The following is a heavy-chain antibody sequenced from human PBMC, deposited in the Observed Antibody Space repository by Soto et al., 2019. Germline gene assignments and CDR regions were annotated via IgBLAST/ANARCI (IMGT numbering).Heavy chain of an antibody. D-gene: IGHD3-10*01. CDR1: GFTFSSYT. CDR3: ARDPGREGRLDY. Sequence: GGSLRLSCAASGFTFSSYTMNWVRQAPGKGLEWVSSISSSSVYIYYADSVKGRFTISRDNAKNSLYLQMNSLRAEDTAVYYCARDPGREGRLDYWGQGTLVTVSS. CDR2: ISSSSVYI. J-gene: IGHJ4*02. V-gene: IGHV3-21*01.